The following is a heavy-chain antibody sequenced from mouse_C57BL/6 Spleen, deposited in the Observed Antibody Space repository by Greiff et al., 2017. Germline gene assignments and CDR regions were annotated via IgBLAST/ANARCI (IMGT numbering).Heavy chain of an antibody. Sequence: EVKLVESGGGLVKPGGSLKLSCAASGFTFSDYGMHWVRQAPEKGLEWVAYISSGNSTIYYADTVKGRFTISRDNAKNTLFLQMTSLRSEDTAMYYCERRLHAMDYWGQGTSVTVSS. CDR3: ERRLHAMDY. D-gene: IGHD2-13*01. CDR1: GFTFSDYG. CDR2: ISSGNSTI. J-gene: IGHJ4*01. V-gene: IGHV5-17*01.